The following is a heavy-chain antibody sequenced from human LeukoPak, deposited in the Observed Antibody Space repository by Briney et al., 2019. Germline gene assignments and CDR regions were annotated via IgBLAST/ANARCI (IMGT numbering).Heavy chain of an antibody. D-gene: IGHD3-22*01. CDR2: ISWNSGSI. Sequence: GGSLRLSCAASGFTFDDYAMYWVRQAPGKGLEWVSGISWNSGSIGYADSVKGRFTISRDNAKNSLYLQMNSLRAEDTALYYCAKDSGSGYYNARFDYWGQGTLVTVSS. J-gene: IGHJ4*02. CDR1: GFTFDDYA. V-gene: IGHV3-9*01. CDR3: AKDSGSGYYNARFDY.